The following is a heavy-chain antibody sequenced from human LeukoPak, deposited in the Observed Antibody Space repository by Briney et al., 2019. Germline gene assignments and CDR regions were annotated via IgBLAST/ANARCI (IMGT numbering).Heavy chain of an antibody. J-gene: IGHJ4*02. Sequence: PSETLSLTCAVYGGSFSGYYWSWIRQPPGKGLEWIGEINHSGSTNYNPSLKSRVTISVDTSKNQFSLKLSSVTAADTAVYYCARPYSGGWSGGDYWGQGTLVTVSS. CDR3: ARPYSGGWSGGDY. V-gene: IGHV4-34*01. CDR1: GGSFSGYY. D-gene: IGHD6-19*01. CDR2: INHSGST.